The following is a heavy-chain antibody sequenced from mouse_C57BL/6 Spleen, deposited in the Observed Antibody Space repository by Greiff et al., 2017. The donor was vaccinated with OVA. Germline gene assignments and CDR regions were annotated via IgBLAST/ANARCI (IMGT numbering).Heavy chain of an antibody. D-gene: IGHD1-1*01. Sequence: QVQLKESGPELVKPGASVKISCKASGYSFTSYYIHWVKQRPGQGLEWIGWIYPGSGNTKYNEKFKGKATLTADTSSSTAYMQLSSLTSEDSAVYYCAGGGSSYSFDYWGQGTTLTVSS. J-gene: IGHJ2*01. CDR3: AGGGSSYSFDY. CDR1: GYSFTSYY. CDR2: IYPGSGNT. V-gene: IGHV1-66*01.